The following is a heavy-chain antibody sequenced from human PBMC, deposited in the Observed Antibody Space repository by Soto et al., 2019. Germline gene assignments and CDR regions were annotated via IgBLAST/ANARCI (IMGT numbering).Heavy chain of an antibody. CDR2: IDPSDSYT. J-gene: IGHJ6*02. Sequence: GESLKISCKGSGYSFASYWISWVRQLPGKGLERMGRIDPSDSYTNYSPSFQGHVTISADKSISTAYLQWISLKASDTAVYYCVRESGYSSENYYGMDFWGQGTMVTVSS. CDR1: GYSFASYW. D-gene: IGHD6-25*01. CDR3: VRESGYSSENYYGMDF. V-gene: IGHV5-10-1*01.